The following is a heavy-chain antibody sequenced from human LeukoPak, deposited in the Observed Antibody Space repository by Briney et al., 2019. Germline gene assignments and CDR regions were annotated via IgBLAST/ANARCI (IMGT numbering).Heavy chain of an antibody. V-gene: IGHV1-69*13. CDR3: ARAPLYTVVAAPYYYYGMDV. CDR1: GGTFSSYA. D-gene: IGHD2-15*01. CDR2: IIPIFGTA. J-gene: IGHJ6*02. Sequence: ASVKVSCKASGGTFSSYAISWVRQAPGQGLEWMGGIIPIFGTANYAQKFQGRVTITADESTSTAYMELSSLRSEDTAVYYCARAPLYTVVAAPYYYYGMDVWGQGTTVTVSS.